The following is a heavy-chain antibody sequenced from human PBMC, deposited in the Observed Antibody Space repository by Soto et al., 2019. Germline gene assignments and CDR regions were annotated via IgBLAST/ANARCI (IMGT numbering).Heavy chain of an antibody. J-gene: IGHJ6*02. V-gene: IGHV3-30*18. CDR2: ISYDGSNK. CDR1: GLIFSSYG. Sequence: QVQLVESGGGVVQPGRSLRLSCAASGLIFSSYGIHWVRQAPGKGLEWVAAISYDGSNKYYTDSVKGRFTISRDNSKNTLYLQMNSQRAEDTAVYYCAKDRTVTGWVQYDMDVWGPGTTVTVSS. D-gene: IGHD4-17*01. CDR3: AKDRTVTGWVQYDMDV.